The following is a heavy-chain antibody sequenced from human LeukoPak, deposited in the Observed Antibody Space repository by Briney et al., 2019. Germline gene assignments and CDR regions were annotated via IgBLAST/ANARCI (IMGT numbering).Heavy chain of an antibody. Sequence: SVKVSCKASGYTFTSYGISWVRQAPGQGLEWMGGIIPIFGTANYAQKFQGRVTITADESTSTAYMELSSLRSEDTAVYYCARDMAVAGTLGNWFDPWGQGTLVTVSS. CDR3: ARDMAVAGTLGNWFDP. CDR2: IIPIFGTA. V-gene: IGHV1-69*13. J-gene: IGHJ5*02. CDR1: GYTFTSYG. D-gene: IGHD6-19*01.